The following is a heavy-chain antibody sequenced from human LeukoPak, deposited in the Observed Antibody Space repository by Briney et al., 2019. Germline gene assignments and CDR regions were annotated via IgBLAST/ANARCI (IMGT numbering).Heavy chain of an antibody. CDR2: ISYSGSS. Sequence: SETLSLTCTVSGGSVSSDYWSWIRQPPGKGPEWIGWISYSGSSNYSPSLKSRVTLSVDTSKNQFSLKLSSVTAADTAVYYCARGGASSKFFDYWGQGTLVTVSS. CDR3: ARGGASSKFFDY. CDR1: GGSVSSDY. D-gene: IGHD6-6*01. J-gene: IGHJ4*02. V-gene: IGHV4-59*02.